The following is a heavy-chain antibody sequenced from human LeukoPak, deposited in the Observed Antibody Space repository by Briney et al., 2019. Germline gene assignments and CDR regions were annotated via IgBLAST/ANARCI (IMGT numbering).Heavy chain of an antibody. CDR2: ISGSGGST. Sequence: PGGSLRLSCAASGFTFDEYGMSWVRQAPGKGLEWVSAISGSGGSTYYADSVKGRFTISRDNSKNTLYLQMNSLRAEDTAVYYCAKDRISAGYSGYGLYYFDYWGQGTLVTVSS. CDR3: AKDRISAGYSGYGLYYFDY. V-gene: IGHV3-23*01. D-gene: IGHD5-12*01. J-gene: IGHJ4*02. CDR1: GFTFDEYG.